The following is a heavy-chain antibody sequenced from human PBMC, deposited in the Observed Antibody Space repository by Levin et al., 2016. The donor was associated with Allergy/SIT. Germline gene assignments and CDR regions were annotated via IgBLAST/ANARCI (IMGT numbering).Heavy chain of an antibody. CDR3: ARLIAVAGNYYYGMDV. CDR2: IYPGDSDT. V-gene: IGHV5-51*01. D-gene: IGHD6-19*01. J-gene: IGHJ6*02. Sequence: VRQMPGKGLEWMGIIYPGDSDTRYSPSFQGQVTISADKSISTAYLQWSSLKASDTAMYYCARLIAVAGNYYYGMDVWGQGTTVTVSS.